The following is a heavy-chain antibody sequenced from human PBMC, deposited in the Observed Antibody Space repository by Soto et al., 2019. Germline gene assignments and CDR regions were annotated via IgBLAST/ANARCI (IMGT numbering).Heavy chain of an antibody. CDR2: ISDHNGNT. V-gene: IGHV1-18*01. Sequence: QVHRVQSGAEVKKPGASVKVSCKGSGYTFTSYGITWVRQAPGQGLEWMGWISDHNGNTNYAQKLQGRVTVTRDTSTSTAYMELRSLRSDDTAMYDCARGRYGDYWGQGALVNVP. CDR1: GYTFTSYG. J-gene: IGHJ4*02. D-gene: IGHD1-1*01. CDR3: ARGRYGDY.